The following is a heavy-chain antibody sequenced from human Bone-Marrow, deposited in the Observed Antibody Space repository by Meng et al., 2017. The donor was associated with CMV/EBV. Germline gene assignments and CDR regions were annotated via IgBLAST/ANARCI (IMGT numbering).Heavy chain of an antibody. Sequence: SLKISCAASGFTFSSYAMHWVRQAPGKGLEWVAVISYDGSNKYYADSVKGRFTISRDNSKNTLYLQMNSLRAEDTAVYYCARGFSVTTSWFDPWGQGTLVTVSS. CDR3: ARGFSVTTSWFDP. D-gene: IGHD4-17*01. CDR1: GFTFSSYA. J-gene: IGHJ5*02. V-gene: IGHV3-30-3*01. CDR2: ISYDGSNK.